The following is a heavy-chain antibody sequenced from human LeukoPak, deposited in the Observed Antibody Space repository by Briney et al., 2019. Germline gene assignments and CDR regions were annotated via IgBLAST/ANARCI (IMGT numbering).Heavy chain of an antibody. CDR1: GFTFSSYA. J-gene: IGHJ4*02. CDR3: ANWGPLATAGAPFDY. Sequence: GGSLRLSCSASGFTFSSYAMHWVRQAPGKGLDYVSAINPNGGNTYYADSVKGRFTISRDNSKNMLYLQMSSVRAEDTAVYYCANWGPLATAGAPFDYWGQGTLVTVSS. D-gene: IGHD6-13*01. CDR2: INPNGGNT. V-gene: IGHV3-64D*06.